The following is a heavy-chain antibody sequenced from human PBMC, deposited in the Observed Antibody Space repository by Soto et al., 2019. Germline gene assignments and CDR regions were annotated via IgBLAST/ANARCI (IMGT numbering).Heavy chain of an antibody. Sequence: VKVSCKAAGYSFTSDGIRWLRQHHGQGLEWMGWISAYNGNTNYAQKLQGTVTMTTDTSTSAAYMELRSLSSDDTAVYYCARYAQYCSSTSCPSVYYYYGMDVWGQGTTVTVSS. V-gene: IGHV1-18*01. CDR1: GYSFTSDG. J-gene: IGHJ6*02. CDR3: ARYAQYCSSTSCPSVYYYYGMDV. CDR2: ISAYNGNT. D-gene: IGHD2-2*01.